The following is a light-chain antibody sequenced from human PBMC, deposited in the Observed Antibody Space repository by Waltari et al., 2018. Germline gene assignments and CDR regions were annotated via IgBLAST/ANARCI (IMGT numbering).Light chain of an antibody. V-gene: IGKV3-20*01. CDR1: QSITKKY. CDR2: GAS. J-gene: IGKJ2*01. CDR3: QQYGSSVMYT. Sequence: VLTQSPGTLSLSPGERATLSCRASQSITKKYFAWYQQNPGQAPRPLIYGASSRAAGVPDRFSGSGSGTDFTLTISRLEPEDFAVYYCQQYGSSVMYTFGQGTKLEIK.